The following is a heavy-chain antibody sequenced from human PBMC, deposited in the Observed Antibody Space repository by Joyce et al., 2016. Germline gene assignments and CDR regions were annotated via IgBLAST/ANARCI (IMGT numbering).Heavy chain of an antibody. Sequence: VQLQQWGAGLLKPSETLTLTCAVYGESLSDYYWRWIRQPPGKGLEWIGDVSRGGGTNSGASLKSRVTISLDTSKNQFSLRLRSVTAADTAVYYCARGFPAEGFDSWGQGTLVIVSS. D-gene: IGHD2-21*01. CDR1: GESLSDYY. V-gene: IGHV4-34*01. CDR2: VSRGGGT. CDR3: ARGFPAEGFDS. J-gene: IGHJ4*02.